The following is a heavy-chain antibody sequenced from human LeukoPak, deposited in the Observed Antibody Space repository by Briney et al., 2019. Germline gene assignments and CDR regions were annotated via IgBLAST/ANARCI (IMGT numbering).Heavy chain of an antibody. D-gene: IGHD4-23*01. CDR1: GGSISSYY. CDR2: IYYSGST. Sequence: SETLSLTCTVSGGSISSYYWSWIRQPPGKGLEWIGYIYYSGSTNYNPSLKSRVTISVDTFKNQFSLKLSSVTAADTAVYYCARHIQGVPGNSNFDYWGQGTLVTVSS. J-gene: IGHJ4*02. CDR3: ARHIQGVPGNSNFDY. V-gene: IGHV4-59*08.